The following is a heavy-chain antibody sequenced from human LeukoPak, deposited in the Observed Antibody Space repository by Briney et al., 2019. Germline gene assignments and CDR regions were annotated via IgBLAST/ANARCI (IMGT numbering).Heavy chain of an antibody. Sequence: GGSLRLSCAASGFTFSTNAMSWVRQAPGKGLEWVSGITGSDIRTYDADSAKGRFTITRDNSKSALYLQMNNLRAEDTAVYYCAKGDSSGWYESNWFDPWGQGTLVTVSS. V-gene: IGHV3-23*01. CDR3: AKGDSSGWYESNWFDP. CDR1: GFTFSTNA. CDR2: ITGSDIRT. J-gene: IGHJ5*02. D-gene: IGHD6-19*01.